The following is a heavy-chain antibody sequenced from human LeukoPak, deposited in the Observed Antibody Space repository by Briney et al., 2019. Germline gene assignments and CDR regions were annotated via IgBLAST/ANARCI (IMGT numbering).Heavy chain of an antibody. CDR3: ARDRDLDYDFWSGYFDY. V-gene: IGHV3-53*05. J-gene: IGHJ4*02. CDR1: GFTVSSNY. CDR2: IYSGGST. D-gene: IGHD3-3*01. Sequence: GGSLRLSCAASGFTVSSNYMSWVRQAPGKGLEWVSVIYSGGSTYYADSVKGRFTISRDNSKNTLYLQMNSLRAEDTAVYYCARDRDLDYDFWSGYFDYWGQGTLVTVSS.